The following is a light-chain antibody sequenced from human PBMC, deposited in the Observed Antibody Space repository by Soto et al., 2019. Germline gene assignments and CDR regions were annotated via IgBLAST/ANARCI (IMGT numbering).Light chain of an antibody. J-gene: IGLJ3*02. Sequence: QSVLTQPPSVSGAPGQRVTISCTGSRSNIGANFDVHWYQHLPGTAPKLLIYGNTNRPSGVPDRFSGSKSGTAASLAITGLQGEDEADYYCQSYDSSLSGRNWVFGGGTKVTVL. CDR1: RSNIGANFD. CDR2: GNT. CDR3: QSYDSSLSGRNWV. V-gene: IGLV1-40*01.